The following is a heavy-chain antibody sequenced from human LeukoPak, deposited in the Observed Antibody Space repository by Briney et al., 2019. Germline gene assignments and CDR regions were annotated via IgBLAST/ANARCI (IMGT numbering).Heavy chain of an antibody. Sequence: PGGSLRLSCAASGFTFSSYGMHWVRQAPGKGQEWVAFIRYDGSNKYYADSVKDRFTISRDNSKNTLYLQMNSLRTEDTAVYYCAKDRCSNGIGCYYYYMEVWGKGTTVTISS. CDR3: AKDRCSNGIGCYYYYMEV. CDR2: IRYDGSNK. CDR1: GFTFSSYG. D-gene: IGHD2-8*01. V-gene: IGHV3-30*02. J-gene: IGHJ6*03.